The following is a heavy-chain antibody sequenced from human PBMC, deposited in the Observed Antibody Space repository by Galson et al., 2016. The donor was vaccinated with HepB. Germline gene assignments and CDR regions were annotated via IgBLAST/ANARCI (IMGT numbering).Heavy chain of an antibody. CDR1: GFTFSNYG. Sequence: SLRLSCAASGFTFSNYGMHWVRQAPGKGLEWVAADSMDGRRKFYADSVKGRFTISRDNSNNMLFLQMSSLRADDTAVYYCAKRHEYCSPVGCSVDYWGQGTLVSVSS. CDR2: DSMDGRRK. V-gene: IGHV3-30*18. D-gene: IGHD2/OR15-2a*01. CDR3: AKRHEYCSPVGCSVDY. J-gene: IGHJ4*02.